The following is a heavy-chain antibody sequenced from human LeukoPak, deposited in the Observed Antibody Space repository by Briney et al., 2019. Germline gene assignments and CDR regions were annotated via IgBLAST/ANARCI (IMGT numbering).Heavy chain of an antibody. CDR2: IYYSGST. CDR1: GGSIISYY. CDR3: ARGRGTYYDILTGYYISGYFDY. V-gene: IGHV4-59*01. D-gene: IGHD3-9*01. J-gene: IGHJ4*02. Sequence: SEPLSLTCPVSGGSIISYYWSWIRQPPGKGLEWIGYIYYSGSTNYNPSLKSRVTISVDTSKNQFSLKLSSVTAADTAVYYCARGRGTYYDILTGYYISGYFDYWGQGTLVTVSS.